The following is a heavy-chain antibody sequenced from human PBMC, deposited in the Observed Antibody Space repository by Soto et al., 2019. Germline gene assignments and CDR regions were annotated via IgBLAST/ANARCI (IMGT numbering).Heavy chain of an antibody. Sequence: QAHLMQSGAEVKKPGSSVKVSCKASGGTFSGYAISWVRQRPGRGLEWMGGIIPIFGITTYAEKFQGRITLAADESTGTAFMDLRSLISEDTAVYYCARDPRSITGTTSSEDFQFWGPGTLVSLSS. D-gene: IGHD1-20*01. V-gene: IGHV1-69*01. CDR1: GGTFSGYA. CDR3: ARDPRSITGTTSSEDFQF. CDR2: IIPIFGIT. J-gene: IGHJ1*01.